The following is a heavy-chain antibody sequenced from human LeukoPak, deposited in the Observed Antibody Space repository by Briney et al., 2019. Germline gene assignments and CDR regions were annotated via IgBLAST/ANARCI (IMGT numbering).Heavy chain of an antibody. D-gene: IGHD3-10*01. CDR1: GYTFSNYA. CDR2: ISSGGTYE. Sequence: GKSLRLSCAASGYTFSNYAMHWVRQAPGKGLEWVSLISSGGTYEYYADSVKGRFTISRDNSKNTLYLQLNSLRAEDTAVYYCARDSTYYYDSGSSGPHYFDNWGQGTLVTVSS. J-gene: IGHJ4*02. V-gene: IGHV3-30*01. CDR3: ARDSTYYYDSGSSGPHYFDN.